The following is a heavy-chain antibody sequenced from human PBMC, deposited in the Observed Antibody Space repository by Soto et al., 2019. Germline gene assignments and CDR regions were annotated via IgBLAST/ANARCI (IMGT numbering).Heavy chain of an antibody. CDR3: ARDRGFSAEYSSSLVWILFDP. CDR1: GGTFSSYA. J-gene: IGHJ5*02. V-gene: IGHV1-69*13. D-gene: IGHD6-6*01. Sequence: SVKVSCKASGGTFSSYAISWVRQAPGQGLEWMGGIIPIFGTANYAQKFQGRVTITAGESTSTAYMELSSLRSEDTAVYYCARDRGFSAEYSSSLVWILFDPWGQGTLVTVSS. CDR2: IIPIFGTA.